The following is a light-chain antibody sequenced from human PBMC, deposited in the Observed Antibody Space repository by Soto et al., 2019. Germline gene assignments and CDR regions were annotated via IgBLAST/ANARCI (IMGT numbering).Light chain of an antibody. J-gene: IGKJ4*01. CDR2: DAS. Sequence: EFVLTQSPGTLSLSPGERATLSCRASQTVRNNYLAWYQQKPGQAPRLLIYDASSRATGMPDRFSGGGSGTYFTLAISRLAPEAVAGYSCQQFSSYPLTFGGGTKVEIK. CDR1: QTVRNNY. CDR3: QQFSSYPLT. V-gene: IGKV3-20*01.